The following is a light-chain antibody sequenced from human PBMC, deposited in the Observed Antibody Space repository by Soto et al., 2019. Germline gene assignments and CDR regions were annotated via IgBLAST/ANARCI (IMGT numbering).Light chain of an antibody. V-gene: IGKV3-20*01. J-gene: IGKJ1*01. CDR2: GAS. CDR3: QQYGSSPPRT. Sequence: EIWLPQSPGTLSLSPGAGATVSCRPRQSVSSSYLAWYQQKPGQAPRLLIYGASSRATGIPDRFSGSGSGTDFTLTISRLEPEDFAVYYCQQYGSSPPRTFGQGTKVDIK. CDR1: QSVSSSY.